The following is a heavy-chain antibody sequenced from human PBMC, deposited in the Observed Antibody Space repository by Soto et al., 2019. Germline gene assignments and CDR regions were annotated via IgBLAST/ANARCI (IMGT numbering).Heavy chain of an antibody. D-gene: IGHD3-16*01. CDR2: ISAYNGNT. CDR3: ARELGDGYNVWSADY. CDR1: GYTFTSYG. Sequence: QVPLVQSGAEVKKPGASVKVSCKASGYTFTSYGISWVRQATGQGLEWMGWISAYNGNTNYAQKLQGRVTMTTDTSTSTAYMELRSLRSDDTAVYYCARELGDGYNVWSADYWGQGTLVTVSS. J-gene: IGHJ4*02. V-gene: IGHV1-18*01.